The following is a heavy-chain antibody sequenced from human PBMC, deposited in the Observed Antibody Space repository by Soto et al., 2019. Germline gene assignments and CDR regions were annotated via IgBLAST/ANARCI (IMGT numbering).Heavy chain of an antibody. Sequence: QVQLQESGPGLVKPSETLSLTCTVSGGSISSYYWSWIRQPPGKGLEWIGYIYYSGSTNYNPSLKSRVTISVDTSKNQCSLKLSSVTAADTAVYYCARDTPRYWSGGSCYSGAFDIWGQGTMVTVSS. CDR2: IYYSGST. J-gene: IGHJ3*02. D-gene: IGHD2-15*01. CDR3: ARDTPRYWSGGSCYSGAFDI. CDR1: GGSISSYY. V-gene: IGHV4-59*01.